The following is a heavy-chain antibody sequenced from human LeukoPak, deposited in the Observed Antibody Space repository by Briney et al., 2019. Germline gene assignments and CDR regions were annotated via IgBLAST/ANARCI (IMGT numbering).Heavy chain of an antibody. D-gene: IGHD3-10*01. V-gene: IGHV1-18*01. J-gene: IGHJ3*02. CDR1: GYTFTSYG. CDR3: AKPMVRGVPDAFDI. CDR2: ISACNGNT. Sequence: ASVKVSCKASGYTFTSYGISWVRQAPGQGLEWMGWISACNGNTNYAQKLQGRVTMTTDTSTSTAYMELRSLRSDDTAVYYCAKPMVRGVPDAFDIWGQGTMVTVSS.